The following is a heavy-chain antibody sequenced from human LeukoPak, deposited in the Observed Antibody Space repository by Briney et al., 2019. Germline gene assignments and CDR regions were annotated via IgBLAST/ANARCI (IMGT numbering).Heavy chain of an antibody. D-gene: IGHD3-3*01. CDR3: ARALGPYYDFWSGYPPYYYYYGMDV. V-gene: IGHV4-59*01. Sequence: SETLSLTCTVSGGSISSSYWSWIRQPPGKGLEWIGYIYYSGSTNYNPSLKSRVTISVDTSKNQFPLKLSSVTAADTAVYYCARALGPYYDFWSGYPPYYYYYGMDVWGQGTTVTVSS. CDR1: GGSISSSY. J-gene: IGHJ6*02. CDR2: IYYSGST.